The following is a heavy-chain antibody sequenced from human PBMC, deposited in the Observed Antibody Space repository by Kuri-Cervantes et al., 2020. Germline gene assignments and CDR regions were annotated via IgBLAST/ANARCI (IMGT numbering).Heavy chain of an antibody. CDR1: GFTFSSYE. CDR3: AKEKGGWYY. V-gene: IGHV3-23*01. Sequence: GGSLRLSCAASGFTFSSYEMNWVRQAQGKGLQWVSTLSVSGATTYYADSVKGRFTISRDNSKNTLYLQMNSLRAEDTALYYCAKEKGGWYYWGQGTLVTVSS. J-gene: IGHJ4*02. CDR2: LSVSGATT. D-gene: IGHD6-19*01.